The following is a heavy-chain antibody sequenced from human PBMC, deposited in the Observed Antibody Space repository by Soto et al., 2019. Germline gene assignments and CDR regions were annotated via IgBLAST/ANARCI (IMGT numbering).Heavy chain of an antibody. Sequence: QVQLVESGGGLVKPGGSLRLSCAASGFTFSDYHMSWLRQAPGKGMEWVSHIHTYSSHTNYADSVKGRFTISRDDAQNSLYLQMSSLSVEDTAVYYCARRTGDVWGQGPTVTVSS. CDR2: IHTYSSHT. CDR1: GFTFSDYH. V-gene: IGHV3-11*05. D-gene: IGHD1-1*01. J-gene: IGHJ6*02. CDR3: ARRTGDV.